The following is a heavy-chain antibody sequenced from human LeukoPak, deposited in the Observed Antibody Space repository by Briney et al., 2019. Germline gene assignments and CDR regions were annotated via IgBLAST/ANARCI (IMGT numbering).Heavy chain of an antibody. CDR1: GGSISSGGYS. J-gene: IGHJ4*02. CDR3: ARTDSSGWYYFDY. D-gene: IGHD6-19*01. CDR2: IYHSGST. Sequence: SQTLSLTCAVSGGSISSGGYSWSWIRQPPGKGLEWIGYIYHSGSTYYNPSLKSRVTISVDRSKNQFSLKLSSVTAADTAVYYCARTDSSGWYYFDYWGQGTLVTVSS. V-gene: IGHV4-30-2*02.